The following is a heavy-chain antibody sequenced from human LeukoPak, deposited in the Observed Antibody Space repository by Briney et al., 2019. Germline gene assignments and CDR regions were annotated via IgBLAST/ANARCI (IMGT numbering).Heavy chain of an antibody. J-gene: IGHJ4*02. CDR2: IGSSSGTR. D-gene: IGHD3-22*01. CDR3: ARGGGDSGYSLPDY. Sequence: RAGGSLRLSCAVSGFTFESYSMNWVRQAPGKGLEWVSYIGSSSGTRYYADSVKGRFTISRDNAKNSLYLQMNSLRVEDTAVYYCARGGGDSGYSLPDYWGQGTLVIVSS. V-gene: IGHV3-48*01. CDR1: GFTFESYS.